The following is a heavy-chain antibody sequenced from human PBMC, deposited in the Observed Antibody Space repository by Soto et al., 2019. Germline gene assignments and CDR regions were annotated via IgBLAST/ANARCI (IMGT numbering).Heavy chain of an antibody. D-gene: IGHD6-13*01. V-gene: IGHV3-30-3*01. Sequence: QVQLVESGGGVVQPGRSLRLSCAASGFTFSSYAMHWVRQAPGKGLEWVAVISYDGSNKYYADSVKGRFTISRDNSKNTLYLQMNSLRAEDTAVYYCARSRRSSWYYYGMDVWGQGTTVTVSS. CDR1: GFTFSSYA. CDR2: ISYDGSNK. J-gene: IGHJ6*02. CDR3: ARSRRSSWYYYGMDV.